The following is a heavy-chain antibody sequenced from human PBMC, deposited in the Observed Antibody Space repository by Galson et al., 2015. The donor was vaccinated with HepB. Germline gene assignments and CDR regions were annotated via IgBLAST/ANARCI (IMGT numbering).Heavy chain of an antibody. D-gene: IGHD6-19*01. CDR2: ISAYNGNT. CDR3: ARVSRGYVAGTFGS. Sequence: CKASGYTFTSYGISWVRQAPGQGLEWMGWISAYNGNTNYAQKLQGRVTMTTDTSTSTAYMELRSLRSDDTAVYYCARVSRGYVAGTFGSWGQGTLVTVSS. V-gene: IGHV1-18*01. J-gene: IGHJ4*02. CDR1: GYTFTSYG.